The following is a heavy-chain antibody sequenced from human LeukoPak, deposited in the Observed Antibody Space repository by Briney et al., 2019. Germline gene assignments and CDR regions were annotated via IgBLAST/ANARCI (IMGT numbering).Heavy chain of an antibody. CDR2: IYYSGTT. CDR1: GDSISSSSYF. D-gene: IGHD3-10*01. Sequence: PSETLSLTCTVSGDSISSSSYFWGWIRQPPGKGLEYIGSIYYSGTTYYNPSLRSRVTVSIDTSKNQFSLKVSSVTAADTAVYSCARHHAHGSGTYAPFAYWGQGALVTVSS. V-gene: IGHV4-39*01. J-gene: IGHJ4*02. CDR3: ARHHAHGSGTYAPFAY.